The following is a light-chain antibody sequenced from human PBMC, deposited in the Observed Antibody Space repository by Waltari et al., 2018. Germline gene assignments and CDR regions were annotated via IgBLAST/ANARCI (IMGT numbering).Light chain of an antibody. V-gene: IGKV3-20*01. CDR3: QQYANAPLT. J-gene: IGKJ4*01. CDR2: DAS. CDR1: QSVPRDY. Sequence: EIVLTQSPGTLSLSPGERATLSCRASQSVPRDYLAWYHQKPGQAPRLLIYDASNRATCSPDRFSGSGSGTDFTLTISRLEPEDFALYYCQQYANAPLTFGGGTKVEIK.